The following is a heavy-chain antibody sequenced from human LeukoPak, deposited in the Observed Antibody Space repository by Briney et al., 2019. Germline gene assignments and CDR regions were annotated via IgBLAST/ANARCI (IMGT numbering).Heavy chain of an antibody. J-gene: IGHJ4*02. V-gene: IGHV3-23*01. CDR3: AKNEGFFFDY. Sequence: GGSLRLSCAASGFTFSTYAMTWVRQAPGKGLEWVSGISGSGGHTYYADSVKGRFTISRDNSKNTLFLQMNSLRAEDTAIYYCAKNEGFFFDYWGQGTLVTVSS. CDR1: GFTFSTYA. D-gene: IGHD1-1*01. CDR2: ISGSGGHT.